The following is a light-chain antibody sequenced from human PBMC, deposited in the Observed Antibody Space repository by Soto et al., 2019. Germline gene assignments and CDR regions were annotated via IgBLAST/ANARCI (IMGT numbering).Light chain of an antibody. J-gene: IGLJ1*01. CDR3: SSYTSSSTRV. CDR1: SSDVGAYDF. V-gene: IGLV2-14*03. CDR2: EVS. Sequence: ALTQPASVSGSPGQSITISCTGTSSDVGAYDFVSWYQQHPDKAPKLMIYEVSNRPSGVSNRFSGSKSVNTATLTISGLQAEDEADYYCSSYTSSSTRVFGTGTKVTVL.